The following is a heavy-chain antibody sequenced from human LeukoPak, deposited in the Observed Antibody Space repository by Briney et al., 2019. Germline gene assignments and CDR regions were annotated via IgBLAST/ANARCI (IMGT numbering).Heavy chain of an antibody. Sequence: PSETLSLTCTVSGGSISSSSYYWGWIRQPPGKGLEWIGSIYYSGSTYYNPSLKSRVTISVDTSKNQFSLKLSSVTAADTAVYYCARDRFYSIAAADYYYYYGMDVWGQGTTVTVSS. V-gene: IGHV4-39*07. CDR2: IYYSGST. D-gene: IGHD6-13*01. CDR1: GGSISSSSYY. CDR3: ARDRFYSIAAADYYYYYGMDV. J-gene: IGHJ6*02.